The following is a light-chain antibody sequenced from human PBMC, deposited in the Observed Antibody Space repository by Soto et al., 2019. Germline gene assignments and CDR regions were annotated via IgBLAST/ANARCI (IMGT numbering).Light chain of an antibody. Sequence: EIVLTQSPGTLSLSPGERASLSCRASQSVSASSLAWYQQKPGQAPRLLIYGASIRATGIPDRFSGSGSGTDFTLTISRLEPEDFAVYYCQQYGSSLYTFGQGNKLEIK. CDR1: QSVSASS. J-gene: IGKJ2*01. CDR2: GAS. CDR3: QQYGSSLYT. V-gene: IGKV3-20*01.